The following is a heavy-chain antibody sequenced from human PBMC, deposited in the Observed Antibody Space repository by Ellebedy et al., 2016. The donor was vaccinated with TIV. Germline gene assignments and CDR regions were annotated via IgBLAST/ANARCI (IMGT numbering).Heavy chain of an antibody. CDR3: AKGCGGSCYWEAY. CDR1: GSSFSRYG. J-gene: IGHJ4*02. D-gene: IGHD2-15*01. Sequence: GESLKISCAASGSSFSRYGMQWVRQAPGKGLEWVAVIWSDGSYIYYAESVKGRFSISRDNSKNTLYLQMNSLRAEDTAAYYCAKGCGGSCYWEAYWGQGTLVTVSS. V-gene: IGHV3-33*06. CDR2: IWSDGSYI.